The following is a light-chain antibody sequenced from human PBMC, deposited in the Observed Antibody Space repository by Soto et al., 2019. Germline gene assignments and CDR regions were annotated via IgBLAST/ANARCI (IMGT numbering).Light chain of an antibody. CDR2: TAS. J-gene: IGKJ2*01. V-gene: IGKV1-39*01. Sequence: DIQMTQSPSSLSASVGGRVTITCRASQGISTYLNWYQHKPGKAPQLLIYTASSLQSGVPSRFSGSGSGTHFTLTVSSLQPEDFVTYYCQQSYSTPYTFGQGTKLEI. CDR1: QGISTY. CDR3: QQSYSTPYT.